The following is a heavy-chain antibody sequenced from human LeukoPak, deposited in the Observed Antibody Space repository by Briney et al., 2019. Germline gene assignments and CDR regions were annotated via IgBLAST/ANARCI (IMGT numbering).Heavy chain of an antibody. CDR2: IRYDGGNK. J-gene: IGHJ6*02. CDR1: VFTFSRYG. Sequence: PRGSLRLSCAASVFTFSRYGMHWVRQAPGKGLEWVAFIRYDGGNKYYADSVKGRFTISRDNSKNTLYLQMNSLRAEDTAVYYCAKVPTTVTFYCYYYGMDVWGQGTTVTVSS. D-gene: IGHD4-17*01. CDR3: AKVPTTVTFYCYYYGMDV. V-gene: IGHV3-30*02.